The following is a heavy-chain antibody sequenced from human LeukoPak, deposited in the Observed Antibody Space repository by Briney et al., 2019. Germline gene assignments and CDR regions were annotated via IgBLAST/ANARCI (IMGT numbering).Heavy chain of an antibody. CDR2: ISYGGSEN. Sequence: PGGSLRLSCAASGFTFSSYGMHWVRQAPGKGLEWVAVISYGGSENYYADSVKGRFTISRDKSKNTLYLQMNSLRAEDTAVYYCAKDRYSSSWYYFDYWGQGTLVTVSS. CDR1: GFTFSSYG. V-gene: IGHV3-30*18. D-gene: IGHD6-13*01. J-gene: IGHJ4*02. CDR3: AKDRYSSSWYYFDY.